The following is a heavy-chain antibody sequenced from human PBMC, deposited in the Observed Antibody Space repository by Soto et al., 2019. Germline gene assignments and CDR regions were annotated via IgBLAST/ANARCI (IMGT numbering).Heavy chain of an antibody. CDR2: ISGSGGST. J-gene: IGHJ4*02. V-gene: IGHV3-23*01. CDR1: GFTFSSYA. CDR3: AKEDYADYLREY. Sequence: GGSLRLSCASSGFTFSSYAMSCVRHSPGKGLEWVSAISGSGGSTYYADSVKGRFTISRDNSKNTLYLQMNSLRAEDTAVYYCAKEDYADYLREYWGQGTLVNVSS. D-gene: IGHD4-17*01.